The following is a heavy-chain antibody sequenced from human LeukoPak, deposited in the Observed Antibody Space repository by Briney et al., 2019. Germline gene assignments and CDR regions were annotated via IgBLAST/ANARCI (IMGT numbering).Heavy chain of an antibody. CDR3: AKPYNYGTYSFDY. V-gene: IGHV3-23*01. CDR1: GFTFTSYG. Sequence: PGGSLRLSCAASGFTFTSYGLSWVRQAPGKGLDGVSAISGSGGTTYYAEPVRGRFTISRDNSKKTLYLQMNSLRAEDTAIYYCAKPYNYGTYSFDYWGQGALVTVSS. J-gene: IGHJ4*02. CDR2: ISGSGGTT. D-gene: IGHD5-18*01.